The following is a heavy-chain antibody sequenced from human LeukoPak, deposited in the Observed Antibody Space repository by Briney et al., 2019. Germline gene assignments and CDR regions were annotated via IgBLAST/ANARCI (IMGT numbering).Heavy chain of an antibody. CDR1: GGSFSGYY. CDR2: INHSGST. V-gene: IGHV4-34*01. D-gene: IGHD6-19*01. CDR3: ARGSGWYKYYFDY. Sequence: PSETLSLTCAVYGGSFSGYYWSWIRQPPGKGLEWIGEINHSGSTNYNPSLKSRVTISVDTSKNQFSLKLSSVTAADTAVYYCARGSGWYKYYFDYWGQGILVTVSS. J-gene: IGHJ4*02.